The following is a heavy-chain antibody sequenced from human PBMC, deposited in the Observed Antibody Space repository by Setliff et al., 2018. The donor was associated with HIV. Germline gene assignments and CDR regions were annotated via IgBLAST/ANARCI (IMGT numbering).Heavy chain of an antibody. J-gene: IGHJ3*02. CDR3: ARAPTGVTNAFDI. D-gene: IGHD2-8*02. V-gene: IGHV4-61*09. CDR2: VYTTGGT. Sequence: SETLSLTCTVSGGSISSGIYYWIWIRQPAGKGLEWIGHVYTTGGTNYNPSLEGRLTISVDTSRNQFSLRLSSVTAADTAVYYCARAPTGVTNAFDIWGQGTMLTVSS. CDR1: GGSISSGIYY.